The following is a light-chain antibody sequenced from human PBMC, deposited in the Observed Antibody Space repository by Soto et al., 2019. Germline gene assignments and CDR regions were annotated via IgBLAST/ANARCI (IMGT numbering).Light chain of an antibody. CDR1: QSVVTNY. J-gene: IGKJ4*01. CDR2: GAS. CDR3: QQRSNWPV. Sequence: EIVLTQSPGTLSLSPGERATLSCRASQSVVTNYLAWYQQKPGQAPRLLIYGASTRATGIPDRFGGSGSGTVFTLTISRLEPEDFAVYYCQQRSNWPVFGGGTKVDIK. V-gene: IGKV3D-20*02.